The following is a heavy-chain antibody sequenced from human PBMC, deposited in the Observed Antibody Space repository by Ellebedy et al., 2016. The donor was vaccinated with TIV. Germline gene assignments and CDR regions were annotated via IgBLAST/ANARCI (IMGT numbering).Heavy chain of an antibody. CDR2: VNPGDSDT. CDR3: ARQAAMVDYYYYMDV. V-gene: IGHV5-51*01. CDR1: GYSFTRDW. J-gene: IGHJ6*03. Sequence: GESLKISXKTSGYSFTRDWIVWVRQMPGKGLEWMGIVNPGDSDTRYSPSFQGQVTISADKSVSTAHLQWNSLKASDTAMYYCARQAAMVDYYYYMDVWGKGTTVTVSS. D-gene: IGHD5-18*01.